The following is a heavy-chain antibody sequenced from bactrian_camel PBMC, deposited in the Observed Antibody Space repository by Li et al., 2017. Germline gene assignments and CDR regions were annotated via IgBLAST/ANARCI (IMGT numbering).Heavy chain of an antibody. CDR3: AADEGLWDGDGNCGEWIH. D-gene: IGHD2*01. CDR2: NNVDGRT. J-gene: IGHJ4*01. CDR1: GLTYSLYY. Sequence: HVQLVESGGGSVQAGGSLRLSCVASGLTYSLYYMAWFRQAPGKEREGVAANNVDGRTFYEDSVKGRFIISKDNAKKSLYLDMNDLKPGDTAMYFCAADEGLWDGDGNCGEWIHWGQGTQVTVS. V-gene: IGHV3S55*01.